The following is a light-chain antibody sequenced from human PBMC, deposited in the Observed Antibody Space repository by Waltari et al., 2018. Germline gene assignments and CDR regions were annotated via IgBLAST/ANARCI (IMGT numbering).Light chain of an antibody. Sequence: EIVLTQSPVTLYVSPGEPATLSCRASESIATNLAWYQHRPGQAPRLLIFHASTRATGIPAKFTGSGSGTEFTLTISSLQSEDFAVYYCQQYNNWPPSTFGQGTKVEI. CDR1: ESIATN. V-gene: IGKV3-15*01. CDR2: HAS. CDR3: QQYNNWPPST. J-gene: IGKJ1*01.